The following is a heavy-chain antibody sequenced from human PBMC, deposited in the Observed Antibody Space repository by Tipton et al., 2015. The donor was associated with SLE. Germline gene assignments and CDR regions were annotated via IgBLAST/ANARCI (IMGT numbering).Heavy chain of an antibody. J-gene: IGHJ4*02. CDR3: ARVKRGPFDY. CDR2: INHSGST. D-gene: IGHD5-24*01. V-gene: IGHV4-34*01. CDR1: GGSFSGYY. Sequence: TLSLTCAVYGGSFSGYYWSWIRQPPGKGLEWIGEINHSGSTNYNPSLKSRVTISVDTSKNQFSLKLSSVTAADTAVYYCARVKRGPFDYWGQGTLVTVSS.